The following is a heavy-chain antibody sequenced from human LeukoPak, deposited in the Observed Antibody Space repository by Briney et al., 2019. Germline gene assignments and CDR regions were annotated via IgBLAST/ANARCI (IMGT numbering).Heavy chain of an antibody. CDR1: GFTFSSYW. Sequence: GGSLRLSCAASGFTFSSYWVSWVRQAPGKGLEWVANIKQDGSEKYYVDSVKGRFTISRDNAKNSLYLQMNSLRAEDTAVYYCAKDQIPIVVVITYFDYWGQGTLVTVSS. D-gene: IGHD3-22*01. CDR2: IKQDGSEK. V-gene: IGHV3-7*03. CDR3: AKDQIPIVVVITYFDY. J-gene: IGHJ4*02.